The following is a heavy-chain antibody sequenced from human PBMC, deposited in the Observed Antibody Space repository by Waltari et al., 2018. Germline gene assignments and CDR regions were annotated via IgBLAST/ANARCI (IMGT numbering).Heavy chain of an antibody. J-gene: IGHJ4*02. CDR3: AGGIPVRIFDD. D-gene: IGHD2-21*01. CDR1: GGSFSNYY. V-gene: IGHV4-34*01. Sequence: QVQLQQWGAGLLKPSETLSLTCAVYGGSFSNYYWTWIRQSPGKGLEWIGEITHSGSTYYTPSLKSRVTILVDSAANQFSLRLSSVNAADTAIYYCAGGIPVRIFDDWGQGTLVTVSS. CDR2: ITHSGST.